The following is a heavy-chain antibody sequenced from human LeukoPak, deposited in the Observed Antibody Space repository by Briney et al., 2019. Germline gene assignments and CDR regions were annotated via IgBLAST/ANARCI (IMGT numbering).Heavy chain of an antibody. CDR2: IYYSGST. CDR3: ARGEYYYGSPYAFDI. J-gene: IGHJ3*02. D-gene: IGHD3-10*01. CDR1: GGSISSYY. Sequence: PSETLSLTCTVSGGSISSYYWSWIRQPPGKGLEWIGYIYYSGSTNYNPSHKSRVTISVDTSKNQFSLKLSSVTAADTAVYYRARGEYYYGSPYAFDIWGQGTMVTVSS. V-gene: IGHV4-59*01.